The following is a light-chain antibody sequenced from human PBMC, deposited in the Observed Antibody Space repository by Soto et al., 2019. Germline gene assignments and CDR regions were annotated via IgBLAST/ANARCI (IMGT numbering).Light chain of an antibody. Sequence: EVVLTQSPATLYLSPGERATLSCRASQSVSRNLAWYQQKPGQAPRLLIYRASTRATGIPAMFSGSGSGTDFSLSISSLQPEDFAVYYCQQRTDWHRTFGQGTKVEVK. V-gene: IGKV3-11*01. J-gene: IGKJ1*01. CDR3: QQRTDWHRT. CDR2: RAS. CDR1: QSVSRN.